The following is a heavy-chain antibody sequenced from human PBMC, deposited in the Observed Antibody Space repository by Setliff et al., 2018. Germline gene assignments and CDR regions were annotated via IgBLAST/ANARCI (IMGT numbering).Heavy chain of an antibody. Sequence: GGSLRLSCAASGFVVSNNEMSWVRQAPEKGLEWVSVIYASGATNYADSVKGRFTISRDNSKNTLYLQMNSLRAEDTAVYYCRLWFEETSRDYWGQGTLVTVSS. J-gene: IGHJ4*02. CDR1: GFVVSNNE. CDR3: RLWFEETSRDY. D-gene: IGHD3-10*01. V-gene: IGHV3-53*01. CDR2: IYASGAT.